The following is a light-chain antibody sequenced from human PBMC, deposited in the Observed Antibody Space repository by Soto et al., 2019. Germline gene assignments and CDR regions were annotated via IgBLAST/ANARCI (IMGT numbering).Light chain of an antibody. J-gene: IGLJ3*02. Sequence: QSALTQPASVSGSPGQSITISCTGTSSDVGTNKYVSWYQQHPGKAPQLIIYEVINRPSGVSNRFSVSKSGNTASLTISGLQAEDEADYYCSSYTPTTWVFGGGTKLTVL. CDR1: SSDVGTNKY. CDR2: EVI. V-gene: IGLV2-14*01. CDR3: SSYTPTTWV.